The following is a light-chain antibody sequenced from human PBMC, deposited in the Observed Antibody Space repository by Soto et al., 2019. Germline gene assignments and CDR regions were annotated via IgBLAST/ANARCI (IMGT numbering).Light chain of an antibody. V-gene: IGKV3-11*01. CDR3: QQRSNWPPLT. Sequence: EVVLTQSPATLSLSPGERATVSCRASQSVCSSLGWYQQTPGQAPRLLIYDASNRATGIPARFSGSGSGTDFTLTISSLEPEDFAVYYCQQRSNWPPLTFGGGTKV. J-gene: IGKJ4*01. CDR1: QSVCSS. CDR2: DAS.